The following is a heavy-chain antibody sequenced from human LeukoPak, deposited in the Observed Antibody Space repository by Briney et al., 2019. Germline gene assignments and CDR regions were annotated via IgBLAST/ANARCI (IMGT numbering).Heavy chain of an antibody. D-gene: IGHD6-13*01. V-gene: IGHV4-61*02. CDR2: IYTSGST. CDR1: GGSISSSSYY. CDR3: ARDGTAAGTFDY. Sequence: PSETLSLTCTVSGGSISSSSYYWSWIRQPAGKGLEWIGRIYTSGSTNYNPSLKSRVTISVDTSKNQFSLKLSSVTAADTAVYYCARDGTAAGTFDYWGQGTLVTVSS. J-gene: IGHJ4*02.